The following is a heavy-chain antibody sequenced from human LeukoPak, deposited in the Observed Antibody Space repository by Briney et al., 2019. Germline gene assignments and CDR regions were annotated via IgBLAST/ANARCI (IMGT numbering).Heavy chain of an antibody. D-gene: IGHD2-15*01. CDR2: INHSGST. CDR1: GGSFSGYY. V-gene: IGHV4-34*01. Sequence: SETLSLTCAVYGGSFSGYYWSWIRQPPGKGLEWIGEINHSGSTNYNPSLKSRVTISVDTSKNQFSLKLSSVTAADTAVYYCARSGGCSGGSCYSSAFDIWGQGTMVTVSS. CDR3: ARSGGCSGGSCYSSAFDI. J-gene: IGHJ3*02.